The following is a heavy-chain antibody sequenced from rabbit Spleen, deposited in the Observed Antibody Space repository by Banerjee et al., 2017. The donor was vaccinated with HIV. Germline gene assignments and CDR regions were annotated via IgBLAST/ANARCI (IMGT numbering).Heavy chain of an antibody. CDR1: GFDFSSYG. CDR3: VREAGYAGYGDGNL. CDR2: IYPVFGIT. J-gene: IGHJ4*01. V-gene: IGHV1S47*01. D-gene: IGHD7-1*01. Sequence: QEQLVESGGGLVQPGESLTLSCKASGFDFSSYGVSWVRQAPGKGLEWLGYIYPVFGITNYANWVNGRFTISSHKAQNTLYLQLNSLTAADTATYFCVREAGYAGYGDGNLWGPGTLVTVS.